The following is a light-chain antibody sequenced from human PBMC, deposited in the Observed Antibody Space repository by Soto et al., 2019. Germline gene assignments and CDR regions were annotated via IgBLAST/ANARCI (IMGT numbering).Light chain of an antibody. CDR3: QQYGSSPRGYT. V-gene: IGKV3-20*01. CDR1: QSVSSSY. J-gene: IGKJ2*01. CDR2: GAS. Sequence: EIVLTQSPGTLSLSPGERATLSCRASQSVSSSYLAWYQQKPGQAPRLLIYGASSSATGIPDRFSGSGSGTDFTLTISRLEPEDFAVYYCQQYGSSPRGYTFGQGTKLEIK.